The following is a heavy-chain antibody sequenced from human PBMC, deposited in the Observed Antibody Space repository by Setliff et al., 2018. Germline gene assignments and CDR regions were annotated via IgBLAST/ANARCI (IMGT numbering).Heavy chain of an antibody. CDR2: MNPNSGNT. Sequence: ASVKVSCKASGYTFTSYDINWVRQATGQGLEWMGWMNPNSGNTGYAQKFQGRVTMTRDTSISTAYMELSSLRSEDTAVYYCARECYSSSWYGDYYYYYGMDVWGQGTTVTVSS. CDR1: GYTFTSYD. J-gene: IGHJ6*02. D-gene: IGHD6-13*01. CDR3: ARECYSSSWYGDYYYYYGMDV. V-gene: IGHV1-8*02.